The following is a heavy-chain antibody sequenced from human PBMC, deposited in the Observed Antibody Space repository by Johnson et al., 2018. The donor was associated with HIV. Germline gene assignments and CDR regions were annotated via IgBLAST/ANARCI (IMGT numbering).Heavy chain of an antibody. D-gene: IGHD6-6*01. Sequence: QVQLLESGGGVVQPGRSLRLSCAASGFTFNRYAMHWVRQAPGKGLAWVAVISYDGSNKYYADAAKGRITISRDNSKNKLYLQMISLRAEDTAVYYCAKAWLIAAYDAFDMWGQGTMFTVSS. CDR3: AKAWLIAAYDAFDM. CDR2: ISYDGSNK. J-gene: IGHJ3*02. CDR1: GFTFNRYA. V-gene: IGHV3-30-3*01.